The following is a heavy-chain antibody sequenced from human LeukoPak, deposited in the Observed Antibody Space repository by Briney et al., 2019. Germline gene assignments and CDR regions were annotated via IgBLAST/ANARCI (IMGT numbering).Heavy chain of an antibody. CDR3: ARDGRWLQSYYYYMDV. Sequence: ASVKVSCKASGYTFTGYYMHWVRQAPGQGLEWMGWINPNSGGTNYAQKFQGRVTMTRDTSISTAYMELSRLRSDDTAVYYCARDGRWLQSYYYYMDVWGKGTTVTVSS. D-gene: IGHD5-24*01. V-gene: IGHV1-2*02. J-gene: IGHJ6*03. CDR2: INPNSGGT. CDR1: GYTFTGYY.